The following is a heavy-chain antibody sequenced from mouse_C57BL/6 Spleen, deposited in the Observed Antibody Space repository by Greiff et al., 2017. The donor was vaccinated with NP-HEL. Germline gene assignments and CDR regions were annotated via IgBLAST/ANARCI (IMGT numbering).Heavy chain of an antibody. J-gene: IGHJ2*01. CDR1: GYTFTSYW. CDR3: AREGQAVYFDY. CDR2: IYPSDSET. D-gene: IGHD3-3*01. Sequence: QVQLQQPGAELVRPGSSVKLSCKASGYTFTSYWMDWVKQRPGQGLEWIGNIYPSDSETHYNQKFKGKATLTVDTSSSTAYMQLSSLTSDDSEVYYCAREGQAVYFDYWGQGTTLTVSS. V-gene: IGHV1-61*01.